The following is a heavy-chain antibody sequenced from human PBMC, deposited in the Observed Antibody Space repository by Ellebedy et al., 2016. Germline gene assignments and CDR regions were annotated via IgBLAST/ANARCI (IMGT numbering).Heavy chain of an antibody. CDR1: GYTFTGYY. Sequence: ASVKVSCXASGYTFTGYYMHWVRQAPGQGLEWMGWINPNSGGTNYAQKFQGRVTMTRDTSISTAYMELSRLRSDDTAVYYCARALGYCSGGSCFSLGYWGQGTLVTVSS. CDR2: INPNSGGT. V-gene: IGHV1-2*02. D-gene: IGHD2-15*01. CDR3: ARALGYCSGGSCFSLGY. J-gene: IGHJ4*02.